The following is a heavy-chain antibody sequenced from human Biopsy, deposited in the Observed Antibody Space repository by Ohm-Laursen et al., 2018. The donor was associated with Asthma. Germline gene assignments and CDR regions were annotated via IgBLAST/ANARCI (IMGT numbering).Heavy chain of an antibody. J-gene: IGHJ6*02. CDR3: AKDVVWFRELGGMDV. D-gene: IGHD3-10*01. V-gene: IGHV3-30*18. CDR2: ISYDGSNR. CDR1: GFAVSRDH. Sequence: SPRLSCSASGFAVSRDHMFWVRQAPGKGLEWVAVISYDGSNRYSADSVRGRFTISRDNSKNTLYLQMSSLRAGDTAVYYCAKDVVWFRELGGMDVWGQGTTVTVSS.